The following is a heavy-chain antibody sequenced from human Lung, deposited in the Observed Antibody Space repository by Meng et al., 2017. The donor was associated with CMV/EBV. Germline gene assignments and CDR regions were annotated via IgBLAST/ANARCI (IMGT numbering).Heavy chain of an antibody. CDR1: GGSISSSGYY. CDR3: GREALSMAVASTDH. J-gene: IGHJ4*02. Sequence: QLQLQASGPLLVKPSQPLPLTCTFFGGSISSSGYYWGWIRQPPGKGLEWIGSIHYRGGTYYNPSLKGRVTISIDTSKNQFSLKVTSVAAADTAVYYCGREALSMAVASTDHWGQGTLVTVSS. CDR2: IHYRGGT. V-gene: IGHV4-39*07. D-gene: IGHD6-19*01.